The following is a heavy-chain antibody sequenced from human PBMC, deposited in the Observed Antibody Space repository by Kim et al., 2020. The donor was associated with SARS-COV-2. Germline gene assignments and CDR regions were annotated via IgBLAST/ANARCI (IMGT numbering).Heavy chain of an antibody. CDR2: IDTSDSDT. CDR1: GYGFSTYW. J-gene: IGHJ6*02. Sequence: GESLKISCKASGYGFSTYWISWVRQVPGKGLEWMGRIDTSDSDTIYGPSFRGHITSSLDKSITTAYLQWSSLKASDTAIYYCARHLGTGAAGPYYGLDFWGQGTTVTVSS. V-gene: IGHV5-10-1*01. CDR3: ARHLGTGAAGPYYGLDF. D-gene: IGHD6-25*01.